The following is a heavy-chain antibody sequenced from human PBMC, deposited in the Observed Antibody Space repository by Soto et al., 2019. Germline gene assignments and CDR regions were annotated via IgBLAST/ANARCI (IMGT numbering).Heavy chain of an antibody. V-gene: IGHV3-30*18. J-gene: IGHJ4*02. CDR1: GFTFSTYG. Sequence: QVQLVESGGGVVQPGRSLRLSCAASGFTFSTYGMHWVRQAPGKGLEWVAVISYDGSSKYYADSVKGRFTISRDNSKNTLYLQMDSLRTDDTAVYYCAKRYSSGWYYFDSWGQGTLVTVSS. CDR3: AKRYSSGWYYFDS. D-gene: IGHD6-19*01. CDR2: ISYDGSSK.